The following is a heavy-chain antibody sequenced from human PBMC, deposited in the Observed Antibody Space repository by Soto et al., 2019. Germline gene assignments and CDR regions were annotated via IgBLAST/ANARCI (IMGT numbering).Heavy chain of an antibody. CDR3: ARDLWGYCGTDCYPLDV. D-gene: IGHD2-21*02. CDR1: GGSISSGNYY. J-gene: IGHJ6*02. V-gene: IGHV4-30-4*01. CDR2: ISYSGTT. Sequence: SETLSLTCTVSGGSISSGNYYWSWIRQPPGKGLEWIGFISYSGTTHYSASLRSRVSISVDTSKNQFSLDLSSVTAADTAVYYCARDLWGYCGTDCYPLDVWGQGTTVT.